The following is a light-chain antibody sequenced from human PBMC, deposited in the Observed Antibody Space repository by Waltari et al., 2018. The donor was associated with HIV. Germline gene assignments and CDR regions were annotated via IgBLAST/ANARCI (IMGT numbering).Light chain of an antibody. J-gene: IGKJ2*03. Sequence: IQMTQSPSNLSASVGDAVILTCRASPNLDNWLAWYQQRPGRAPKLLMSMTSVLESGVPSRFSGSGKGTTFTLTISSLQPDDFGTYYCQQYSTHYGFGQGTRVE. CDR2: MTS. CDR1: PNLDNW. CDR3: QQYSTHYG. V-gene: IGKV1-5*03.